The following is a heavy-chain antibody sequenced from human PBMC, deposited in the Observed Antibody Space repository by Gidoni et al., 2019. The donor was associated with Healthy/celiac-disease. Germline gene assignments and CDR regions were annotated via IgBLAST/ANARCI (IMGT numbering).Heavy chain of an antibody. V-gene: IGHV4-39*01. Sequence: QLQLQESGPGLVKPSETLSLTCTVSSGSVSSSSYHWGWIRQPPGNGLEWIGSIYFGGTTYYNPSLKSRVTISVDTSKNQFSLKLRSVTAADTAVYYCARLNYGSGSFDYWGQGTLVTVSS. CDR3: ARLNYGSGSFDY. CDR1: SGSVSSSSYH. J-gene: IGHJ4*02. CDR2: IYFGGTT. D-gene: IGHD3-10*01.